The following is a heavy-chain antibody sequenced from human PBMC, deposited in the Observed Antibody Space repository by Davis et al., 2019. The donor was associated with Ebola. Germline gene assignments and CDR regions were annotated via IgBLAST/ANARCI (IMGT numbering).Heavy chain of an antibody. CDR2: MNPNSGNT. J-gene: IGHJ6*02. D-gene: IGHD3-10*01. V-gene: IGHV1-8*02. CDR1: GGTFSSYA. Sequence: ASVKVSCKASGGTFSSYAINWVRQATGQGLEWMGWMNPNSGNTGYAQKFLARVTMTRNTSISTAYMELSSLRSEDTAVYYCASLAAWFDYGMDVWGQGTTVTVSS. CDR3: ASLAAWFDYGMDV.